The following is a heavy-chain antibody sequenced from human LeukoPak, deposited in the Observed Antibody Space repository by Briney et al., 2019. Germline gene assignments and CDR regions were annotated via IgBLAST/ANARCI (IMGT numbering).Heavy chain of an antibody. CDR1: GGSISSSSYY. Sequence: PSETLSLTCTVSGGSISSSSYYWGSIRQPPGKGLEWIGSIYYSGSTYYNPSLKSRVTISVDTSKNQFSLKVSSVTASDTAVYYCVRPRRTAMVTSFDYWGQGTLVTVYS. CDR3: VRPRRTAMVTSFDY. D-gene: IGHD5-18*01. V-gene: IGHV4-39*01. J-gene: IGHJ4*02. CDR2: IYYSGST.